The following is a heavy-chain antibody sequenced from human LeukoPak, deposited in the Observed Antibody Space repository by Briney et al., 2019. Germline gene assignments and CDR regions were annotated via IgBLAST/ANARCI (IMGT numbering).Heavy chain of an antibody. CDR3: ARDKLGLGELSLYDQ. CDR1: GYTLTRYY. V-gene: IGHV1-2*02. CDR2: MNPNSGGT. D-gene: IGHD3-16*02. J-gene: IGHJ5*02. Sequence: ASVKVSFKASGYTLTRYYMNWLRQAPGQGLEWMGWMNPNSGGTKYAQKFQGRVTMTRDTSISTAYMELSRLRSDDTAMYYCARDKLGLGELSLYDQWGQGTMVTVFS.